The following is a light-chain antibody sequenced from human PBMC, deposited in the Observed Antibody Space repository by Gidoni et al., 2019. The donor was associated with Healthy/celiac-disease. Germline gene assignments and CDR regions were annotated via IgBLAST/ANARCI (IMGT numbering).Light chain of an antibody. CDR1: NIGSKS. V-gene: IGLV3-21*02. J-gene: IGLJ3*02. CDR2: DDS. CDR3: QVWDSSSGGV. Sequence: YVLTQPPSVSVAPGQTARITCGGNNIGSKSVHWYQQKPGQAPVLVVYDDSARPSGIPERFSGSNSGNTATLTISRVEAGDEADYYCQVWDSSSGGVFGGGTKLTVL.